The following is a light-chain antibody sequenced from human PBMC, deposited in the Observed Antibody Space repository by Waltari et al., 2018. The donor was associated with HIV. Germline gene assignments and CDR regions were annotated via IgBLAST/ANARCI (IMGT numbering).Light chain of an antibody. CDR1: KSVNNY. Sequence: EIVLTQSPATLSLSPGETATLSCRASKSVNNYLAWYQQKPGQAPRLLIYDASNRATGIPARFSGSGSGTDFTLTISSREPEDFAVYYCQQRSNWPPLTFGGGTKVEIK. J-gene: IGKJ4*01. V-gene: IGKV3-11*01. CDR2: DAS. CDR3: QQRSNWPPLT.